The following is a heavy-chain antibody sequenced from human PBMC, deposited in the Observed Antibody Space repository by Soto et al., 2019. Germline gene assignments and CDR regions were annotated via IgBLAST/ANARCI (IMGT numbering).Heavy chain of an antibody. CDR1: GGSISSGGYY. CDR3: ASTADPLYYYYGMDV. D-gene: IGHD4-17*01. CDR2: IYYSGST. Sequence: PSETLSLTCTVSGGSISSGGYYWSWIRQHPGKGLEWIGYIYYSGSTYYNPSLKSRVTISVDTSKNQFSLKLSSVTAADTAVYYCASTADPLYYYYGMDVWGQGTTVTVSS. V-gene: IGHV4-31*03. J-gene: IGHJ6*02.